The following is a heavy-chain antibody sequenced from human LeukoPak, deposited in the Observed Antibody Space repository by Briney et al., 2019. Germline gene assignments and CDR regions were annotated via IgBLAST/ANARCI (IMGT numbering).Heavy chain of an antibody. CDR3: ARGNGNSYGYLDS. Sequence: GGSLRLSCAASGFTFSTYSMNWVRQAPGKGLEWVSFISTSSSSIYYADSVKGRFTISRDNSKNTLYLEMNSLRAEDTAVYYCARGNGNSYGYLDSWGQGTMVTVAS. V-gene: IGHV3-21*01. CDR2: ISTSSSSI. D-gene: IGHD5-18*01. J-gene: IGHJ4*02. CDR1: GFTFSTYS.